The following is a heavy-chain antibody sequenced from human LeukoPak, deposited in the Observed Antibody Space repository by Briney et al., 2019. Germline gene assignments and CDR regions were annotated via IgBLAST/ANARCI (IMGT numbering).Heavy chain of an antibody. CDR1: GFTFSSYW. J-gene: IGHJ4*02. V-gene: IGHV3-23*01. Sequence: GGSLRLSCAASGFTFSSYWMSWVRQAPGKGLEWVSAISGSGGSTYYADSVKGRFTISRDNSKNTLYLQMNSLRAEDTAVHYCAKGDEWLLPVDYWGQGTLVTVSS. CDR2: ISGSGGST. D-gene: IGHD3-22*01. CDR3: AKGDEWLLPVDY.